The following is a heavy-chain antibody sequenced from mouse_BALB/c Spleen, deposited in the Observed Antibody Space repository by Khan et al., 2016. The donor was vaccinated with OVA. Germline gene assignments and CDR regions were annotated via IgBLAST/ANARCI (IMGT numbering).Heavy chain of an antibody. CDR2: IWAGGST. Sequence: QMQLEESGPGLVAPSQSLSITCTVSGFSLTRHGIHWVRQPPGKGLEWLGIIWAGGSTNYNSALMSRLSITKDSSKSQVFLKMNSLQTDDTVIYYCARNREPDYFDYWGQGTTLTVSS. CDR1: GFSLTRHG. J-gene: IGHJ2*01. V-gene: IGHV2-9*02. CDR3: ARNREPDYFDY.